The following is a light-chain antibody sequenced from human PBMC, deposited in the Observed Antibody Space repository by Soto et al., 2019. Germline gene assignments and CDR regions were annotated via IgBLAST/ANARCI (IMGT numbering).Light chain of an antibody. CDR3: QRYHNWPLT. J-gene: IGKJ4*01. CDR2: GAS. V-gene: IGKV3-15*01. Sequence: EIVMTHSPATLSVCPGEIATLSCRASQSVSSNLAWYQQKPGQAPRLLIYGASTRATGIPARFSGSGSGTEFTLTISSLQSEDFAVYYCQRYHNWPLTFGGGTKVDIK. CDR1: QSVSSN.